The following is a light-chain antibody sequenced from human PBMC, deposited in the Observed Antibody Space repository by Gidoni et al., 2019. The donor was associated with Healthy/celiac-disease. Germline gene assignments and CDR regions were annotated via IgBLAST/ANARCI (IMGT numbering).Light chain of an antibody. CDR2: KAS. CDR1: QSITSW. CDR3: QQYNSYPWT. J-gene: IGKJ1*01. V-gene: IGKV1-5*03. Sequence: DIQMTQPPSTLPASVGDRVTITCRASQSITSWLAWYQQKPGKAPKLLIYKASSLKSGVPSRFSGSGSGTEFTLTISSLQPDDFATYYCQQYNSYPWTFGQGTKVEIK.